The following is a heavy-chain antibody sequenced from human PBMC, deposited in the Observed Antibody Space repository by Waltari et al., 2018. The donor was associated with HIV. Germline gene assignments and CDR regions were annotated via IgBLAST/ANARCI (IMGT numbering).Heavy chain of an antibody. CDR2: FYPVDGET. CDR3: ATLRAAMTPRLGWFDP. D-gene: IGHD2-2*01. J-gene: IGHJ5*02. Sequence: QVQLVQSGAEVKKPGASVKVSCKVSGYTLTELSMHWVRQAPGKGLEWMGGFYPVDGETIYAQKYQCRVTMTEDTATDTAYMELSSLRSEDTAVYYCATLRAAMTPRLGWFDPWGQGTLVTVSS. CDR1: GYTLTELS. V-gene: IGHV1-24*01.